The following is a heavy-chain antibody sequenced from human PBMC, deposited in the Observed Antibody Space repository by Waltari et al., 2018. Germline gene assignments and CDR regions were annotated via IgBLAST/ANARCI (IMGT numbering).Heavy chain of an antibody. V-gene: IGHV3-74*01. CDR2: IHSDGGST. J-gene: IGHJ4*02. D-gene: IGHD2-2*01. CDR1: EFTFISYW. CDR3: ASCSSTSCRG. Sequence: EVQLLDPGGGLFQPGGSLGRPCAASEFTFISYWMHWVRQVPGKGLGWVSRIHSDGGSTNYADSVKGRFTISRDNAKNTLYLQMNSLRAEDTAVYYCASCSSTSCRGWGQGTLVTVSS.